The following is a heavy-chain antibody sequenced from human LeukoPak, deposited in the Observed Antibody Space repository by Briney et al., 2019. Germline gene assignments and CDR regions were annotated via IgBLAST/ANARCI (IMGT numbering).Heavy chain of an antibody. J-gene: IGHJ4*02. CDR3: ARGTINYFDY. Sequence: GGSLRLSCAASGFTFSSYSMNWVRQAPGKGLEWVSYICSSSSTIYYADSVKGRFTISRDNAKNSLYLQMNSLRAEDTAVYYCARGTINYFDYWGQGTLVTVSS. D-gene: IGHD4/OR15-4a*01. CDR1: GFTFSSYS. CDR2: ICSSSSTI. V-gene: IGHV3-48*01.